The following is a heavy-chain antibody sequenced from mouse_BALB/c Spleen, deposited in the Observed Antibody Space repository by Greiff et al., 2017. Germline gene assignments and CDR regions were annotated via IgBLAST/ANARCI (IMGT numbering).Heavy chain of an antibody. CDR3: ARVDYYGSWYFDV. V-gene: IGHV5-17*02. CDR1: GFTFSSFG. D-gene: IGHD1-1*01. CDR2: ISSGSSTI. Sequence: EVKLVESGGGLVQPGGSRKLSCAASGFTFSSFGMHWVRQAPEKGLEWVAYISSGSSTIYYADKVKGRFTISRDNPKNTLFLQMTSLRSEDTAMYYCARVDYYGSWYFDVWGAGTTVTVSS. J-gene: IGHJ1*01.